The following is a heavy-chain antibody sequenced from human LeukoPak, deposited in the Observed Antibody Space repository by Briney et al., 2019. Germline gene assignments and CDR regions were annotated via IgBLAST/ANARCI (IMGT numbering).Heavy chain of an antibody. V-gene: IGHV4-34*01. D-gene: IGHD6-13*01. CDR3: ARGRIAAAGTGPYYYYGMDV. CDR1: GGSFSGYY. J-gene: IGHJ6*02. CDR2: INHSGSI. Sequence: SETLSLTCAVYGGSFSGYYWSWIRQPPGKGLEWIGEINHSGSINYNPSLKSRVTISVDTSKNQFSLKLSSVTAADTAVYYCARGRIAAAGTGPYYYYGMDVWGQGTTVTVSS.